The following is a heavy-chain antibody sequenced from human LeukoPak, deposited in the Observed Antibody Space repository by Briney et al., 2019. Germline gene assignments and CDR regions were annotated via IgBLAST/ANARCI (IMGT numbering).Heavy chain of an antibody. V-gene: IGHV4-4*07. CDR2: IYTSGST. Sequence: SETLSLTCTVSGGSISSYYWSWIRQPPGKGLEWIGRIYTSGSTNYNPSLKSRVTMSVDTSKNQFSLKLSSVTAADTAVYYCARDGYSSSWYEYFNIDYWGQGTLVTVSS. J-gene: IGHJ4*02. CDR3: ARDGYSSSWYEYFNIDY. CDR1: GGSISSYY. D-gene: IGHD6-13*01.